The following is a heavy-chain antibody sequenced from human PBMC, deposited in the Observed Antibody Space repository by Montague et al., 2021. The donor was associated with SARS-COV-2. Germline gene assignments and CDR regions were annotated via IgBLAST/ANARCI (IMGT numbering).Heavy chain of an antibody. D-gene: IGHD2-2*01. Sequence: SETLSLTCAIHGSSFIGSYWSCTRQHSRHRLEWYAEISLRGRTNYNPSLKSRVTISIDTSKTQFSLKLSSVTAADPAVYYCARFAYRLLFIASYYGMDVWGQGTTVTVSS. CDR1: GSSFIGSY. CDR3: ARFAYRLLFIASYYGMDV. V-gene: IGHV4-34*01. CDR2: ISLRGRT. J-gene: IGHJ6*02.